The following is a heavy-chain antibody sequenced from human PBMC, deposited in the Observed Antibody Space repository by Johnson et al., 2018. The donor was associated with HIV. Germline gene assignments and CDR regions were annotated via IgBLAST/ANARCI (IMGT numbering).Heavy chain of an antibody. CDR2: IYSGGST. CDR3: AREGASAVRYSSSWYGHDAFDI. Sequence: VQLVESGGGLIQPGGSLRLSCAASGFTVGSNSMTWVSHAPGKGLEWVSLIYSGGSTYYADSVKGRFTISRDTSKNTLYLQMNSLGTEDTAVYYCAREGASAVRYSSSWYGHDAFDIWGQGTMVTVSS. J-gene: IGHJ3*02. V-gene: IGHV3-53*01. CDR1: GFTVGSNS. D-gene: IGHD6-13*01.